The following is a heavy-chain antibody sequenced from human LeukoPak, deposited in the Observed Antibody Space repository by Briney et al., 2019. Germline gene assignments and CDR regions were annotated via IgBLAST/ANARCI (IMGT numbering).Heavy chain of an antibody. CDR3: AKDLYAERVYYYDSSGPYFDY. CDR1: GFTFSSYG. V-gene: IGHV3-30*18. CDR2: ISYDGSNK. Sequence: PGRSLRLSCAASGFTFSSYGMHWVRQAPGKGLEWVAVISYDGSNKYYADSVKGRFTISRDNSKNTLYLQMNSLRAEDTAVYYCAKDLYAERVYYYDSSGPYFDYWGQGTLVTVSS. J-gene: IGHJ4*02. D-gene: IGHD3-22*01.